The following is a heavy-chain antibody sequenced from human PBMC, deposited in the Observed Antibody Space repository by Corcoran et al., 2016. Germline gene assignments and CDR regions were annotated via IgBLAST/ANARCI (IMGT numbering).Heavy chain of an antibody. CDR2: FYPGDSDI. CDR1: GYSFTTYW. J-gene: IGHJ4*02. V-gene: IGHV5-51*01. CDR3: GRRGSGSSLDY. Sequence: EVQLVQSGAEVKKPGESLKMSCKGSGYSFTTYWIGWVRQMPGKGLEWMGMFYPGDSDIRYSPSFQGQVTISVDKSITTAYLHWSSLKASDTAIYYCGRRGSGSSLDYWGQGTLVTVSS. D-gene: IGHD1-26*01.